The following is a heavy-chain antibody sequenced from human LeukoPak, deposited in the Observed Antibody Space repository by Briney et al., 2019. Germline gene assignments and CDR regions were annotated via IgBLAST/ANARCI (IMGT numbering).Heavy chain of an antibody. CDR2: ISSNGGST. Sequence: GGSLRLSCSASGFTFSSYAMHWVRQAPGKGLEYVSAISSNGGSTYYADSVKGRFTISRDNSKNTLYLQMSSLRAEDTAVYYCARESGSSGWTHIDYWGQGTLVTVSS. CDR3: ARESGSSGWTHIDY. CDR1: GFTFSSYA. J-gene: IGHJ4*02. V-gene: IGHV3-64D*06. D-gene: IGHD6-19*01.